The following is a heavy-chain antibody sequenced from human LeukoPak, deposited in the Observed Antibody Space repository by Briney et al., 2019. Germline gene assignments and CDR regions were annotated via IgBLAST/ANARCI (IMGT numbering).Heavy chain of an antibody. D-gene: IGHD2-15*01. CDR1: GYTFTSYA. CDR3: ARDHVVGLAPFDP. Sequence: ASVKVSCKASGYTFTSYAMHWVRQAPGERLEWMGWINTGKGNTKYSQKFQGRVTITMDTSASTAYMELSSLRSEDTAVYYCARDHVVGLAPFDPWGQGTPVTVSS. V-gene: IGHV1-3*04. J-gene: IGHJ5*02. CDR2: INTGKGNT.